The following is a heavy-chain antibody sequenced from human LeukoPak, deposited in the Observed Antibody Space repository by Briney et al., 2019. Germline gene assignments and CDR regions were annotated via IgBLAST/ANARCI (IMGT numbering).Heavy chain of an antibody. CDR1: GFSISSGDYY. J-gene: IGHJ4*02. CDR3: ARVLSSSPIDY. V-gene: IGHV4-31*03. Sequence: PSETLSLTCTVSGFSISSGDYYWSWIRQHPGKGLEWIGYICYSGSTYYNPSLKSRVTISVDTSKNQFSLKLSSVTAADTAVYYCARVLSSSPIDYWGQGTLVTVSS. D-gene: IGHD6-6*01. CDR2: ICYSGST.